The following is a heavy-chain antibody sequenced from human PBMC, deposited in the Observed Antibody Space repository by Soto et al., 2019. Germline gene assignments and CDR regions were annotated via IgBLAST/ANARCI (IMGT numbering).Heavy chain of an antibody. CDR1: GGSISSEGSY. Sequence: SETLSLTCTVSGGSISSEGSYWSWIRQHPGKGLEWIGCLFYSGSTYYNPSLKSRVTISVDTSKNQFSLKLSSVTAADTAVYYCARGLAASGLFGFGPWGQGTLLTVSS. CDR3: ARGLAASGLFGFGP. CDR2: LFYSGST. V-gene: IGHV4-31*03. D-gene: IGHD6-13*01. J-gene: IGHJ5*02.